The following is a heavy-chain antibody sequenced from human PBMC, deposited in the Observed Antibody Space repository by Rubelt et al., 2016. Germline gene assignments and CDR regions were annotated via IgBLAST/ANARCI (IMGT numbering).Heavy chain of an antibody. J-gene: IGHJ4*02. V-gene: IGHV3-23*01. CDR1: GFTFSNFA. Sequence: GVLVQPGGSLRLSCAASGFTFSNFAMTWVRQAPGRGLEWVSSISGSGGSTYYADFARGRFTISRDNSKNTLYLQMNSLRGEDTAVYYCAKDVMVRGIIIGFFDSWCQRTLVTVSS. CDR3: AKDVMVRGIIIGFFDS. CDR2: ISGSGGST. D-gene: IGHD3-10*01.